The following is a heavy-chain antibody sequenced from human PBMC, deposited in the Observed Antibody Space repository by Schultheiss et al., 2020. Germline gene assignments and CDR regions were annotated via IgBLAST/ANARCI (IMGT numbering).Heavy chain of an antibody. D-gene: IGHD1-26*01. CDR3: ARDKGSGSLHY. CDR1: GYTFTTYA. CDR2: INAANGDT. Sequence: ASVKVSCMASGYTFTTYAIHWVRQAPGQRLEWMGWINAANGDTNYSQRFQGRITFARDTSANTAYMELSSLTSVDTAVYYCARDKGSGSLHYWGQGTLVTVAS. J-gene: IGHJ4*02. V-gene: IGHV1-3*01.